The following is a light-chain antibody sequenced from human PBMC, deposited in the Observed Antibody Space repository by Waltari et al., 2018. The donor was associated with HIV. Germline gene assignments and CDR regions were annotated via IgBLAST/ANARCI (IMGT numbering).Light chain of an antibody. Sequence: QSALTQPASVSGSPGQSITISCTGSSSDVGSYNLVSWYQQHPGKAPKLMIYEGINRPSGVSKRFSVSKSCNTASLTISGLQAEDEADYYCCSYAGSSNWVFGGGTKLTVL. CDR3: CSYAGSSNWV. J-gene: IGLJ3*02. CDR2: EGI. V-gene: IGLV2-23*01. CDR1: SSDVGSYNL.